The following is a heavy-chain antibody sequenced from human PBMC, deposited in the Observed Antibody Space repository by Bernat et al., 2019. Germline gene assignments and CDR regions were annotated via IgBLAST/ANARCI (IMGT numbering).Heavy chain of an antibody. J-gene: IGHJ4*02. Sequence: VQLVESGGGLVQPGGSLRLSCAASGFTFSDYYMSWIRQAPGKGLEWVSYISSSSSYTNYADSVKGRFTISRDNAKNSLYLQMNSLRAEDTAVYYCARAGVVVAARDYWGQGTMVTVSS. D-gene: IGHD2-15*01. V-gene: IGHV3-11*06. CDR2: ISSSSSYT. CDR3: ARAGVVVAARDY. CDR1: GFTFSDYY.